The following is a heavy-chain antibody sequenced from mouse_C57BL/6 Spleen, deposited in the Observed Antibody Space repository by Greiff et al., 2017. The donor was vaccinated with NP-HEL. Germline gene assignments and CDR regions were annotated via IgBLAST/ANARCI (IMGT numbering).Heavy chain of an antibody. CDR2: IDPENGDT. CDR3: TRYDYDGGFAY. Sequence: EVQLQQSGAELVRPGASVKLSCTASGFNIKDDYMHWVKQRPEQGLEWIGWIDPENGDTEYASKFQGKATITADTSSNTAYLQLSSLTSEDTAVYYCTRYDYDGGFAYWGQGTLVTVSA. V-gene: IGHV14-4*01. D-gene: IGHD2-4*01. J-gene: IGHJ3*01. CDR1: GFNIKDDY.